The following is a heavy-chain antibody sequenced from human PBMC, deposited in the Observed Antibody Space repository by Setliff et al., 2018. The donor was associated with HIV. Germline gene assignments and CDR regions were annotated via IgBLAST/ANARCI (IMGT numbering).Heavy chain of an antibody. CDR2: MHANGLT. Sequence: SETLSLTCVVSGGSINSGSIYWSWVRRPAGGGLEWIGHMHANGLTTYNPSLRSRAAISMETSRNQFSLRLSAVTAADSAIYYCAGLDSADYFVGVLNFWGQGTRVTVPQ. V-gene: IGHV4-61*09. J-gene: IGHJ4*03. D-gene: IGHD3-22*01. CDR3: AGLDSADYFVGVLNF. CDR1: GGSINSGSIY.